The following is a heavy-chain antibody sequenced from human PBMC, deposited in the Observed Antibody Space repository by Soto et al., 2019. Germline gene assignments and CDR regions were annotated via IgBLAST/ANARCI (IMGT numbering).Heavy chain of an antibody. CDR3: ARDYYDSPLDY. CDR1: VFTFISYW. CDR2: INSDGSST. J-gene: IGHJ4*02. V-gene: IGHV3-74*01. D-gene: IGHD3-22*01. Sequence: GWSLRLSCAASVFTFISYWMHWVRQAPGKGLVWVSRINSDGSSTSYADSVKGRFTISRDNAKNTLYLQMNSLRAEDTAVYYCARDYYDSPLDYWGQGTLVTVSS.